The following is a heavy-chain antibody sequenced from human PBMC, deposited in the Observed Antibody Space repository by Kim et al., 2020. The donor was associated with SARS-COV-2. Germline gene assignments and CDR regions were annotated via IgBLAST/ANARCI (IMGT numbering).Heavy chain of an antibody. CDR2: IKSKTDGGTT. J-gene: IGHJ6*02. CDR1: GFTFSNAW. Sequence: GGSLRLSCAASGFTFSNAWMSWVRQAPGKGLEWVGRIKSKTDGGTTDYAAPVKGRFTISRDDSKNTLYLQMNSLKTEDTAVYYCTTEELLPEDYYYGMDVWGQGTTVTVSS. D-gene: IGHD2-15*01. V-gene: IGHV3-15*01. CDR3: TTEELLPEDYYYGMDV.